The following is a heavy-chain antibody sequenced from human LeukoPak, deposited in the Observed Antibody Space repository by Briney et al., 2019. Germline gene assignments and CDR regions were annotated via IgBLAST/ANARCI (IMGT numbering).Heavy chain of an antibody. CDR1: GFTFSSYE. D-gene: IGHD3-10*01. CDR2: ISSSGSTI. J-gene: IGHJ6*03. CDR3: ARVSGVTQHYYYYYYMDV. V-gene: IGHV3-48*03. Sequence: GGSLRLSCAASGFTFSSYEMNWVRQAPGKGLEWVSYISSSGSTIYYADSVKGRFTISRDNAKNSLYLQMNSLRAEDTAVYYCARVSGVTQHYYYYYYMDVWGKGTTVTISS.